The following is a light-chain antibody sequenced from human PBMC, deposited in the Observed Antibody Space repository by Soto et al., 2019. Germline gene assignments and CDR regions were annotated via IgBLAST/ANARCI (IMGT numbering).Light chain of an antibody. V-gene: IGKV3-15*01. Sequence: EIVMTQSPVTLSVSPGESATLSCRASRSVRSDLAWYQQTPGQAPRLLIYGVSTRATGVPVRFSGTGSGTEFSLTISTLQSEDFAFYYCQQYNGWPGTFGQGTKVELK. CDR2: GVS. CDR1: RSVRSD. J-gene: IGKJ1*01. CDR3: QQYNGWPGT.